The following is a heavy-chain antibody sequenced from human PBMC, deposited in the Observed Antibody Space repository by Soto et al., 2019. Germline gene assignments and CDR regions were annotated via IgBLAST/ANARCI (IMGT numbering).Heavy chain of an antibody. J-gene: IGHJ4*02. CDR2: IGGSGRTT. CDR1: AFTFNNYA. D-gene: IGHD3-22*01. CDR3: AKSRYSDSSGDFYDY. V-gene: IGHV3-23*01. Sequence: EVQLLESGGGLVQPGGYLSLSCAASAFTFNNYAMSWVRQAPGKGLEWVSGIGGSGRTTYYADSVKGRFTISRDNYTNTLFLQMNSLRAEDTAVYYCAKSRYSDSSGDFYDYWGQGTMVTVSS.